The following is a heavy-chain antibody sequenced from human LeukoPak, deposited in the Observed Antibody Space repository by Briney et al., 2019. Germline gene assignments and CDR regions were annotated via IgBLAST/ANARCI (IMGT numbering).Heavy chain of an antibody. CDR3: ARDLATAALIDP. V-gene: IGHV1-46*01. D-gene: IGHD1-26*01. J-gene: IGHJ5*02. CDR2: INPSGGST. CDR1: GYTFTSYY. Sequence: VASVNVSCKASGYTFTSYYMHWVRQAPGQGLEWMGIINPSGGSTSYAQKFQGRVTMTRDTSTSTVYMELSSLRSEDTAVYYCARDLATAALIDPWGQGTLVTVSS.